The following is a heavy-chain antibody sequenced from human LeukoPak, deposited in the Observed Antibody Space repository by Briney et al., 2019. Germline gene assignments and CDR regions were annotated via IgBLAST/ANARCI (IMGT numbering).Heavy chain of an antibody. J-gene: IGHJ4*02. CDR2: ISSSSSYI. Sequence: GGSLRLSCAASGFTFSSYSMNWVRQAPGKGLEWVSSISSSSSYIYYADSVKGRFTISRDNAKNSLYLQMNSLRAEDTAVYYCARALVGATTGWDYWGQGTLVTVSS. CDR3: ARALVGATTGWDY. V-gene: IGHV3-21*01. D-gene: IGHD1-26*01. CDR1: GFTFSSYS.